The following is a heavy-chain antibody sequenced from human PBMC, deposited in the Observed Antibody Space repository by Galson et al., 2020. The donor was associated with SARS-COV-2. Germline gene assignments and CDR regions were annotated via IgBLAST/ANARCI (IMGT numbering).Heavy chain of an antibody. CDR1: GGSISSSY. CDR2: IYYSGST. CDR3: ARLVTIFGGVNAFDI. Sequence: ETSATLSLTCTVSGGSISSSYWSWIRQPPGKGLEWTGYIYYSGSTNYNPSLKSRVTISVDTSKNQFSLKLSSVTAADTAVYYCARLVTIFGGVNAFDIWGQGTMVTVSS. V-gene: IGHV4-59*08. D-gene: IGHD3-3*01. J-gene: IGHJ3*02.